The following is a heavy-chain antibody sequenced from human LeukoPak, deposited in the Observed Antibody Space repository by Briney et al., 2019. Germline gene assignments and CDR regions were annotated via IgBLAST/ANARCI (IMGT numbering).Heavy chain of an antibody. D-gene: IGHD2-21*01. Sequence: ASVKVSCKASGGTFSSYAISWVRQAPGQGLEWMGGIIPIFGTANYAQKFQGRVTITADESTSTAYMELSSLRSEDTAVYYCASTHRDHMDDGFDYWGQGTLVTVS. CDR2: IIPIFGTA. V-gene: IGHV1-69*13. CDR3: ASTHRDHMDDGFDY. CDR1: GGTFSSYA. J-gene: IGHJ4*02.